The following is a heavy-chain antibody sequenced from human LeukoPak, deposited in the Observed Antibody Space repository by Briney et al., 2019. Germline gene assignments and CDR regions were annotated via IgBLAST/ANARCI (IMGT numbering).Heavy chain of an antibody. J-gene: IGHJ4*02. D-gene: IGHD3-3*01. CDR2: IYYSGNT. CDR1: GVSISSSNSY. Sequence: SETLSLTCTVSGVSISSSNSYWGWIRQPPGKGLEWIGSIYYSGNTYYNASLKSQVSISIDTSKNQFSLRLTSVTAADTAVYYCASLWTDFWSGYYPVSFDYWGQGTLVTVSS. CDR3: ASLWTDFWSGYYPVSFDY. V-gene: IGHV4-39*01.